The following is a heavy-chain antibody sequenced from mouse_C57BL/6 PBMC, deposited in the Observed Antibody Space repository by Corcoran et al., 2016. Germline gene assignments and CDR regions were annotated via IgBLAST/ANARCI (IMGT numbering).Heavy chain of an antibody. CDR2: IGPGSGST. J-gene: IGHJ2*01. Sequence: QVQLKQSGAELVKPGASVKISCKASGYTFTDYYINWVRQRPGQGLEWIGKIGPGSGSTYYNEKFKGKATLTADKSSSTAYMQLSSLTYEDSAGYLCAREYYSNAYLDYWGQGTTPTVSS. CDR3: AREYYSNAYLDY. CDR1: GYTFTDYY. D-gene: IGHD2-5*01. V-gene: IGHV1-77*01.